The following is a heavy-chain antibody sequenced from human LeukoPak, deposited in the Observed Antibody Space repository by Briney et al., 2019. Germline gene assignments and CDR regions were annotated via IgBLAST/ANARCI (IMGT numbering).Heavy chain of an antibody. D-gene: IGHD3-3*01. CDR3: ARVGKGRITIFVVVGYYFDY. CDR2: INSDGSST. Sequence: PGGSLRLSCAASGFTFSSYWMPWVRQAPGKGLVWVSRINSDGSSTSYADSVKGRFTISRDNAKNTLYLQMNSLRAEDTAVYYCARVGKGRITIFVVVGYYFDYWGQGTLVTVSS. CDR1: GFTFSSYW. J-gene: IGHJ4*02. V-gene: IGHV3-74*01.